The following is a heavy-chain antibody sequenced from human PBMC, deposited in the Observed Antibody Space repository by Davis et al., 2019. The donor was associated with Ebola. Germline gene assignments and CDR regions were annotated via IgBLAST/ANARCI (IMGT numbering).Heavy chain of an antibody. V-gene: IGHV4-59*08. Sequence: GSLRLSCVVSGGPISSYYWHWLRQSPGKGLEWIGQIYYTGTADYSPSLKSRVTISVDTSKNEFSLKLSSATAADTAVYYCARPWYSGTYYDAYDIWGQGTMVAVSS. CDR2: IYYTGTA. CDR1: GGPISSYY. CDR3: ARPWYSGTYYDAYDI. D-gene: IGHD1-26*01. J-gene: IGHJ3*02.